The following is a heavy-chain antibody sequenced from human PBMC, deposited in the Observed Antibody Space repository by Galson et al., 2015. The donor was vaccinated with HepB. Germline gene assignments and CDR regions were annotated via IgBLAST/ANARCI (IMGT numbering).Heavy chain of an antibody. Sequence: SLRLSCAASGLTFSSYALHWVRQAPGKGLEWVALISYDGNNKYYADSVKGRFTTSRDNSKNTLYLQMNSLRAEDTAVYYCARDKLATVAGTGYFQYWGQGTRVTVSS. J-gene: IGHJ1*01. D-gene: IGHD6-19*01. V-gene: IGHV3-30*04. CDR2: ISYDGNNK. CDR1: GLTFSSYA. CDR3: ARDKLATVAGTGYFQY.